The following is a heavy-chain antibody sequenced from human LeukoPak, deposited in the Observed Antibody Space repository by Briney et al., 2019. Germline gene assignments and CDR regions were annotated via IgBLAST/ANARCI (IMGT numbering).Heavy chain of an antibody. CDR1: GFTFSSYG. J-gene: IGHJ6*02. D-gene: IGHD3-10*01. V-gene: IGHV3-30*19. CDR3: ARSDYYGSGSYQVHGMDV. CDR2: ISYDGSNK. Sequence: PGGSLRLSCAASGFTFSSYGMHWVRQAPGKGLEWVAVISYDGSNKYYADSVKGRFTISRDNSKNTLYLQMNSLRAEDTAVYYCARSDYYGSGSYQVHGMDVWGQGTTVTVSS.